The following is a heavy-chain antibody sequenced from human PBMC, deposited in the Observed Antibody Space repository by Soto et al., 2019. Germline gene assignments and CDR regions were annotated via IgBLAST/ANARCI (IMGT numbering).Heavy chain of an antibody. V-gene: IGHV1-2*02. CDR2: IHPNSGDT. Sequence: ASVKVSCKTSGYTFTDHYINWVRQAPGQGPEYMGWIHPNSGDTKYTQRFQGRVTMTRDTSISTAYMELRRLTSDDTAVYYCARDLSRHSWKWFDPWGQVNLVTVSS. J-gene: IGHJ5*02. D-gene: IGHD1-1*01. CDR3: ARDLSRHSWKWFDP. CDR1: GYTFTDHY.